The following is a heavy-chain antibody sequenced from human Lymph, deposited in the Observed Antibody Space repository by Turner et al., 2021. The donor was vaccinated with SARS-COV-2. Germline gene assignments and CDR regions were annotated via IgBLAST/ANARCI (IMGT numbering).Heavy chain of an antibody. CDR3: ARQGWLRGYFDY. Sequence: QVQLQESGPGLVKPSETLSLTCTVSGGSVTSSSYYWGWIRQPPGKGLEWIGNIYSSGSTYYNPSLKSRVTISVDTSKNQFSLKLSSVTADTAVYYCARQGWLRGYFDYWSQGTLVTVSS. D-gene: IGHD5-18*01. J-gene: IGHJ4*02. CDR1: GGSVTSSSYY. V-gene: IGHV4-39*01. CDR2: IYSSGST.